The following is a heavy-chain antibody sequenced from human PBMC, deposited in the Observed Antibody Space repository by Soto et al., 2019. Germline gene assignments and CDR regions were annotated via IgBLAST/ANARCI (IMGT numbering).Heavy chain of an antibody. Sequence: GGSLRLSCAASGFTFSNAWMSWVRQAPGKGLEWVGRIKSKTDGGTTDYAAPVKGRFTISRDDSKNTLYLQMNSLKTEDTAVYYCTKHVYYYDSSGYDYWGQGTLVTVSS. J-gene: IGHJ4*02. CDR3: TKHVYYYDSSGYDY. CDR1: GFTFSNAW. V-gene: IGHV3-15*01. D-gene: IGHD3-22*01. CDR2: IKSKTDGGTT.